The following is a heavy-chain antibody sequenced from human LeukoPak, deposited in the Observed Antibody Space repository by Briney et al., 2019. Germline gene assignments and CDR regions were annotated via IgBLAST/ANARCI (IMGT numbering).Heavy chain of an antibody. J-gene: IGHJ4*02. CDR1: GFTFSSYA. CDR3: TGHHQAYSRTY. CDR2: ISTDASST. V-gene: IGHV3-74*01. Sequence: PGGSLRLSCAASGFTFSSYAMHWVRQAPGKGLVWVSRISTDASSTTYADSVKGRFTISRDNAKGTLYLQMSSLRAEDTAVYYCTGHHQAYSRTYWGQGTLVTVSS. D-gene: IGHD4-11*01.